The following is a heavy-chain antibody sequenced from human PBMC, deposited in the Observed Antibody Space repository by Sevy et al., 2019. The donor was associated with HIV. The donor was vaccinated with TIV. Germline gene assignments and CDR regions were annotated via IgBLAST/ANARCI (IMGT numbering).Heavy chain of an antibody. D-gene: IGHD3-3*01. V-gene: IGHV3-48*03. CDR1: GFTFSSFE. CDR2: ISSSGSPI. CDR3: AKRGGHYDLGMDV. Sequence: GGSLRLSCAASGFTFSSFEMTWVRQAPGKGLEWVSYISSSGSPIYYTNSVKGRFTISRDNAKNSLYLQMNSLGAEDTAVYYCAKRGGHYDLGMDVWGQGTTVTVSS. J-gene: IGHJ6*02.